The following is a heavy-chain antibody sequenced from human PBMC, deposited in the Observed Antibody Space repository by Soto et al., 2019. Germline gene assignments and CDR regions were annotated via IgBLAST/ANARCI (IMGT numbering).Heavy chain of an antibody. CDR1: GYNFRNFG. V-gene: IGHV1-18*01. Sequence: QVQLEQSGDAVKKPGASVKVSCKASGYNFRNFGITWVRQASGLGLEWLGWISGYNGRTSSARNFRDRVVLTTDTATNTAYMELRSPTSDDTAIYYCAREGYSSGFDPFDFWGQGTKVTVSS. CDR3: AREGYSSGFDPFDF. D-gene: IGHD5-18*01. CDR2: ISGYNGRT. J-gene: IGHJ3*01.